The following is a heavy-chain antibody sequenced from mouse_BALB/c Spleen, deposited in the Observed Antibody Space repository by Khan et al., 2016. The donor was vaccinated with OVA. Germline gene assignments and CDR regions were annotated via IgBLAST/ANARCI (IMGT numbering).Heavy chain of an antibody. V-gene: IGHV9-4*02. Sequence: QIQLVQSGPELKKPGETVRISCKASGYTFTTAGIQWVQKMPGKGLKWIGWINTHSGVPKYAEDFKGRFAFSLEISVNTAYLQITNLKNEDTATYFCAREGAASYRTTGGARGYWGQGTSVTVSS. CDR2: INTHSGVP. CDR1: GYTFTTAG. CDR3: AREGAASYRTTGGARGY. J-gene: IGHJ4*01. D-gene: IGHD2-12*01.